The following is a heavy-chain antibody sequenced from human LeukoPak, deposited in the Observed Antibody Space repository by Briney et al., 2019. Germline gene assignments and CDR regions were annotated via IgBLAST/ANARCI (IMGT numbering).Heavy chain of an antibody. CDR1: GGTFSSYA. Sequence: GASVKVSCKASGGTFSSYAISWVRQAPGQGLEWMGGIIPIFGTANYAQKFQGRVTITADKSTSTAYMELSSLRSEDTAVYYCARKVWELYYDYWGQGTLVTVSS. CDR2: IIPIFGTA. CDR3: ARKVWELYYDY. J-gene: IGHJ4*02. V-gene: IGHV1-69*06. D-gene: IGHD1-26*01.